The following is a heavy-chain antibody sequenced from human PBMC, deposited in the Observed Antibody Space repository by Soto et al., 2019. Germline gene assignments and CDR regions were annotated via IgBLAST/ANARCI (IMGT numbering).Heavy chain of an antibody. J-gene: IGHJ3*02. D-gene: IGHD3-22*01. V-gene: IGHV3-20*04. CDR3: ASTPILVYEDDAFDI. CDR1: GFTFDDYG. CDR2: INWNGGST. Sequence: VQLVESGGGVVRPGGSLRLSCAASGFTFDDYGMSWVRQAPGKGLEWVSGINWNGGSTGYADSVKGRFTISRDNAKYSLYLKMNNLRAEDKALYYCASTPILVYEDDAFDIWGQGTMVTVSS.